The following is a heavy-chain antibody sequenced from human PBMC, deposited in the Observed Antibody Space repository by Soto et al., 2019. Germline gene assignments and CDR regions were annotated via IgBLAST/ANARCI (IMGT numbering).Heavy chain of an antibody. Sequence: PGGSLRLSCAAYGFTFSSHAMHWVRQAPGKGLERVTIISHDATNKFYAESVKGRFTISRDNSNNTLFLQMNSLRAEDTAVYYYARDVEGYGEYYFAYWGQGTLVTVSS. CDR2: ISHDATNK. CDR3: ARDVEGYGEYYFAY. CDR1: GFTFSSHA. J-gene: IGHJ4*02. V-gene: IGHV3-30-3*01. D-gene: IGHD5-12*01.